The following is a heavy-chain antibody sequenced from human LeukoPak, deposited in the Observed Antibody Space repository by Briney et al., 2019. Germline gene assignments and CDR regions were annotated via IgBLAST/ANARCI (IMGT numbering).Heavy chain of an antibody. V-gene: IGHV4-34*01. J-gene: IGHJ4*02. CDR2: INHSGST. Sequence: SETLSLTCAVYGGSLSGYYWSWIRQPPGKGLEWIGEINHSGSTYYNPSLKSRVTISVDTSKNQFSLKLSSVTAADTAVYYCARLGYYYGSGSYHKFDYWGQGTLVTVSS. D-gene: IGHD3-10*01. CDR3: ARLGYYYGSGSYHKFDY. CDR1: GGSLSGYY.